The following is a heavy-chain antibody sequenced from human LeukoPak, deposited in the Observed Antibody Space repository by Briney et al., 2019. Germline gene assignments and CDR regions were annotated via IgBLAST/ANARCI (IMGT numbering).Heavy chain of an antibody. CDR2: IYWDDDK. CDR3: AHIRGGGNSGLFDY. Sequence: SGPTLVKPTQTLTLTCTFSGFSLSTSAMGVGWIRQPPGKALEWLALIYWDDDKRYSPSLKSRFTITKDTSKNQVVLTMTNMEPVDTATYYCAHIRGGGNSGLFDYWGQGTLVTVSS. D-gene: IGHD4-23*01. CDR1: GFSLSTSAMG. J-gene: IGHJ4*02. V-gene: IGHV2-5*02.